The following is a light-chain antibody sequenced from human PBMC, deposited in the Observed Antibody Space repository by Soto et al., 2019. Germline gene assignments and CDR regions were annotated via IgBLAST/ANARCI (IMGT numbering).Light chain of an antibody. CDR2: GAS. V-gene: IGKV3-20*01. Sequence: EIVMTQYTATLSVSPGGRATLSCRASQSISDTLAWYQQNPGQAPGLLIYGASSRATGIPDRFSGSGSGTDFTLTISRLEPEDFAVYYSQQYGRSRTSAQRTKADIK. CDR3: QQYGRSRT. J-gene: IGKJ1*01. CDR1: QSISDT.